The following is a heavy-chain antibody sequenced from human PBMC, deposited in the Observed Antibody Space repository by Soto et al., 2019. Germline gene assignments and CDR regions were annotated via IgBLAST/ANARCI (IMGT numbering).Heavy chain of an antibody. Sequence: QLQLQESGPGLVKPSETLSLTCTVSGGSISISTYHWGWIRQPPGKGLEWIGSINYSGSTYYNPSFKSRVTISVDASENQFSLKLSSVTAADTAVYYCARHIAAVSQWPVDYMDVWGKGTTVTVSS. D-gene: IGHD6-13*01. CDR1: GGSISISTYH. J-gene: IGHJ6*03. CDR3: ARHIAAVSQWPVDYMDV. CDR2: INYSGST. V-gene: IGHV4-39*01.